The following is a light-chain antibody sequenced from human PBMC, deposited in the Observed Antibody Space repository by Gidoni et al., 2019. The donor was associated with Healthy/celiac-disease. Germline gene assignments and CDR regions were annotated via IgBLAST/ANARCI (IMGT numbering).Light chain of an antibody. Sequence: TKLTQLPSPLSAPVGDRVTITCRVSQGISSYLNWYRQKPGKVPKLLIYIASSLQCGVPSRFSGSGSGTDFTLTISSLQPEDVATYYGQQSYNTPRTFGQGTKVEIK. CDR1: QGISSY. J-gene: IGKJ1*01. CDR2: IAS. CDR3: QQSYNTPRT. V-gene: IGKV1-39*01.